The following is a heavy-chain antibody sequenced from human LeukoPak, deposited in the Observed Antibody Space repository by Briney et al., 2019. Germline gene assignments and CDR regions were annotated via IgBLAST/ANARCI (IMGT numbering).Heavy chain of an antibody. CDR3: ARARRDIVVRFDY. V-gene: IGHV1-2*06. CDR2: LSTNNGAT. Sequence: ASVKVSCKASGYTFTGSYIHWVRQAPGQGLEWMGRLSTNNGATNYAQKFQGRVTMTRDTSISTAYMELSRLRSDDTAVYYCARARRDIVVRFDYWGQGTLVTVSS. J-gene: IGHJ4*02. CDR1: GYTFTGSY. D-gene: IGHD2-2*01.